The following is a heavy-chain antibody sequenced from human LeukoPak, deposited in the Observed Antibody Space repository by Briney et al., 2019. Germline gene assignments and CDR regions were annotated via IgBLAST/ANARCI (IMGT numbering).Heavy chain of an antibody. CDR1: GGSISSGGYY. CDR3: ARLKVDTASLDY. D-gene: IGHD5-18*01. CDR2: IYYSGST. V-gene: IGHV4-31*03. J-gene: IGHJ4*02. Sequence: SETLSLNCTVSGGSISSGGYYWSWNRQHPGKGLEWIGYIYYSGSTYYNPSLKSRVTISVDTSKNQFSLKLSSVTAADTAVYYCARLKVDTASLDYWGQGTLVTVSS.